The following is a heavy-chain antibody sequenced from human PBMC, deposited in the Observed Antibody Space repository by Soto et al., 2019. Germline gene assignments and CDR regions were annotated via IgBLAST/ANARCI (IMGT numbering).Heavy chain of an antibody. CDR1: GFTVSSDY. CDR3: ARAGENAFDI. D-gene: IGHD1-26*01. J-gene: IGHJ3*02. Sequence: GGSLRLSCAASGFTVSSDYMSWVRQAPGKGLEWVSVIYSGGSTYYADSVKGRFTISRHNSKNTLYLQMNSLRAEDTAVYYCARAGENAFDIWGQGTMVTVSS. V-gene: IGHV3-53*04. CDR2: IYSGGST.